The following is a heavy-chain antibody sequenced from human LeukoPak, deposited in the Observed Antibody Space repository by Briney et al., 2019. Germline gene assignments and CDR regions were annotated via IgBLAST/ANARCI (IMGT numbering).Heavy chain of an antibody. CDR3: ARVKAVAGTVPDY. V-gene: IGHV1-69*04. J-gene: IGHJ4*02. D-gene: IGHD6-19*01. CDR2: IIPILGIA. CDR1: GGTFSSYA. Sequence: ASVKVSCKASGGTFSSYAISWVRQAPGQGLEWMGRIIPILGIANYAQKFQGRVTITADKSTSTAYMELSSLRSEDTAVYYCARVKAVAGTVPDYWGQGTLVTVSS.